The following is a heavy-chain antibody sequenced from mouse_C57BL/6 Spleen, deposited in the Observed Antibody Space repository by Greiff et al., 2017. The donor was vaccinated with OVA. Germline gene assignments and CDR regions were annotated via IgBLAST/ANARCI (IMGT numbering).Heavy chain of an antibody. Sequence: EVQLQQSGPELVKPGASVKISCKASGYTFTDYYMNWVKQSHGKSLEWIGDINPNNGGTSYNQKFKGKATLTVDKSSSTAYMELRSLTSEDSAVYYCARWGAYGKRDYFDYWGQGTTLTVSS. V-gene: IGHV1-26*01. D-gene: IGHD2-1*01. CDR2: INPNNGGT. CDR3: ARWGAYGKRDYFDY. CDR1: GYTFTDYY. J-gene: IGHJ2*01.